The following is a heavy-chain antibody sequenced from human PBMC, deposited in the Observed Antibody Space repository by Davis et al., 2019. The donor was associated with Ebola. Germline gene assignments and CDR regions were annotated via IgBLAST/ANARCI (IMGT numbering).Heavy chain of an antibody. D-gene: IGHD6-19*01. CDR2: IYYSGST. CDR1: GGSISSYY. Sequence: MPSETLSLTCTVSGGSISSYYWSWIRQPPGKGLEWIGYIYYSGSTNYNPSLKSRVTISVDTSKNQFSVKLSSVTAADTAVYYCAKTLEGSGWSYFDYWGQGTLVTVSS. CDR3: AKTLEGSGWSYFDY. J-gene: IGHJ4*02. V-gene: IGHV4-59*12.